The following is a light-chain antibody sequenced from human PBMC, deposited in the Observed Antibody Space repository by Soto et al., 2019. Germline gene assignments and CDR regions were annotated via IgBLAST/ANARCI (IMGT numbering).Light chain of an antibody. CDR2: DNY. CDR1: SPYFGIRF. CDR3: GSWDNSGGA. V-gene: IGLV1-51*01. Sequence: QSVLTQPPSVSAAPGQKVTISCSGSSPYFGIRFVSWYQQVPGAAPKLLIYDNYKRPSGIPDRFSGSKSGTSATLDITGLQTGDEADYYCGSWDNSGGAFGGGTKLTVL. J-gene: IGLJ2*01.